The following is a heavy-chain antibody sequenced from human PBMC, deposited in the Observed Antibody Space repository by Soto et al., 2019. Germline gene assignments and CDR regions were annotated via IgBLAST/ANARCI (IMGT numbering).Heavy chain of an antibody. J-gene: IGHJ6*02. Sequence: QVQLVQSGAEVKKPGSSVKVSCKTSGGTFSSYAISWVRQAPGQGLEWMGGIIPIFDTANYAQKFQGRVTSTADESTSTAYMEPSSLRSEDTAVYYCARHHCISTSCYYYYYYSMDVWGQGTTVTVSS. D-gene: IGHD2-2*01. V-gene: IGHV1-69*12. CDR3: ARHHCISTSCYYYYYYSMDV. CDR2: IIPIFDTA. CDR1: GGTFSSYA.